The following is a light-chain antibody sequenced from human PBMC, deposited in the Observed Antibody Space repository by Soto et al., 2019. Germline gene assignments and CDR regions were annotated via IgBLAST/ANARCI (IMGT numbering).Light chain of an antibody. CDR1: QSVSSN. CDR3: QQYNNWPPWT. V-gene: IGKV3-15*01. CDR2: GAS. J-gene: IGKJ1*01. Sequence: RPPISISQGERATLSCRASQSVSSNLAWYQQKPGQAPRLLIYGASTRATGIPARFSGSGSGTEFTLTISSLQSEDFAVYYGQQYNNWPPWTFGQGTKVDIK.